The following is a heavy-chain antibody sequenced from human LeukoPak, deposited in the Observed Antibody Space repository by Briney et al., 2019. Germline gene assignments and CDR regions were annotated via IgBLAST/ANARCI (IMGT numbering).Heavy chain of an antibody. CDR2: INPNSGGT. Sequence: GAPVKVSCKASGYTFTGYYMHWVRQAPGQGLEWMGWINPNSGGTNYAQKFQGRVTMTRDTSISTAYMELSRLRSDDTAVYYCATGRGYSYGFGYYFDYWGQGTLVTVSS. J-gene: IGHJ4*02. CDR3: ATGRGYSYGFGYYFDY. V-gene: IGHV1-2*02. D-gene: IGHD5-18*01. CDR1: GYTFTGYY.